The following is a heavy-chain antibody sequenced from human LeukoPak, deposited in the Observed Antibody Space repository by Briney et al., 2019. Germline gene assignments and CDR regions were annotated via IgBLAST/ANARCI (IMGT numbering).Heavy chain of an antibody. CDR3: ARDFPADDSGYAA. CDR2: MNPNSSNT. D-gene: IGHD5-12*01. J-gene: IGHJ5*02. CDR1: RYTLTELS. V-gene: IGHV1-8*01. Sequence: ASVKVSRKVSRYTLTELSMHWVRQATGQGLEWMGWMNPNSSNTGYAQKFQGRVTMTRNTSISTAYMELSSLRSEDTAVYYCARDFPADDSGYAAWGQGTLVAVSS.